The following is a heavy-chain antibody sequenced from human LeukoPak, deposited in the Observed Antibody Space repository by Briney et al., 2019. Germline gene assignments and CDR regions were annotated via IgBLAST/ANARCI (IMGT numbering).Heavy chain of an antibody. J-gene: IGHJ4*02. V-gene: IGHV1-18*01. D-gene: IGHD6-13*01. Sequence: VASVKVSFKASGYTFTSYGITWVRQAPGQGLEWMGWISAYNGNTNYAQKLQGRVTMTTDTSTTTAYMELRSLRSDDTAVYYCARDRAAAGYYFDYWGQGTLVTVSS. CDR3: ARDRAAAGYYFDY. CDR1: GYTFTSYG. CDR2: ISAYNGNT.